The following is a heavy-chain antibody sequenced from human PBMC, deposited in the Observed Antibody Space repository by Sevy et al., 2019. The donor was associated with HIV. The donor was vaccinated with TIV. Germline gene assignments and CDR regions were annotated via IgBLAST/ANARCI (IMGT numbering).Heavy chain of an antibody. V-gene: IGHV4-34*08. CDR2: INHSGTV. Sequence: SETLSLTCDVFGGTFVGHYWTWIRQTPGKGLEWIGEINHSGTVNYNPSLKSRVTISVDTSNKQFTLRWNSVTAADTAVYYCAKTATVTISALDSWGQGTLVTVSS. D-gene: IGHD4-17*01. CDR3: AKTATVTISALDS. CDR1: GGTFVGHY. J-gene: IGHJ4*02.